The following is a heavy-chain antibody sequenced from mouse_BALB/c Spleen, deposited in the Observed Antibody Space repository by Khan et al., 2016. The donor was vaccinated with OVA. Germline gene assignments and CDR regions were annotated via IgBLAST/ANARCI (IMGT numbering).Heavy chain of an antibody. V-gene: IGHV2-9*02. CDR1: GFSLTSYG. D-gene: IGHD1-3*01. J-gene: IGHJ2*01. CDR2: IWGGGST. CDR3: ARLEDI. Sequence: QVQLKESGPGLVAPSQSLSITCTVSGFSLTSYGVHWVRQPPGKGLEWLGVIWGGGSTNYNPARMYRLSISKDNTKNQVFLIMSSLRTDDTAMYYCARLEDIWGQGTTLTVSS.